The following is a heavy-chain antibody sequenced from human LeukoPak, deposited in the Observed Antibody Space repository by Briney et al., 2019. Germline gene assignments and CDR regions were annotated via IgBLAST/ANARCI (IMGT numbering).Heavy chain of an antibody. V-gene: IGHV1-46*01. CDR1: GYTFTSYY. D-gene: IGHD1-26*01. J-gene: IGHJ4*02. CDR2: INPNPSGGST. Sequence: GASVKVSCKASGYTFTSYYMHWVRQAPGHGLEWVAIINPNPSGGSTSYAQKFQGRVTMTRDMSTSTVYMEVSSLRSEDTAVYYCARSPTGSGSYYGLDYWGQGTLVTVSS. CDR3: ARSPTGSGSYYGLDY.